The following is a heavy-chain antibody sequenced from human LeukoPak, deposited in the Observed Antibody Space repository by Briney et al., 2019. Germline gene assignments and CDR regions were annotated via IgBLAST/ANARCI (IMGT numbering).Heavy chain of an antibody. J-gene: IGHJ6*02. D-gene: IGHD1-26*01. CDR3: PKRAQATAYFFYALDV. CDR2: VSGISVIT. CDR1: GXTFSDFA. Sequence: PGGSLRVSCEDSGXTFSDFAXXSXXXAPGXGLGWGXXVSGISVITSYADSVKGRFRISRDNSKNTLSLKMYGLRVADTDLYYCPKRAQATAYFFYALDVWGQGTAVTVSS. V-gene: IGHV3-23*01.